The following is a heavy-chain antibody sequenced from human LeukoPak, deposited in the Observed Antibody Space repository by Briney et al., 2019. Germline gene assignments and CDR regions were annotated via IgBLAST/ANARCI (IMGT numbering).Heavy chain of an antibody. D-gene: IGHD3-9*01. V-gene: IGHV4-39*07. CDR3: ARDPRDFLTEGGEF. Sequence: SETLSITCTVSGGSINSSHYYWGWIRLPPGKGLEWIGTIYYSGSTYYNPSLKSRVTISFDTSKNQFSLNLSSVTAADTAVYYCARDPRDFLTEGGEFWGQGTLVTVSS. J-gene: IGHJ4*02. CDR2: IYYSGST. CDR1: GGSINSSHYY.